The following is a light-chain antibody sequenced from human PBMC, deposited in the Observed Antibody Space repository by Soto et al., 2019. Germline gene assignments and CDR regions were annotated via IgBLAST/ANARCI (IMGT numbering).Light chain of an antibody. CDR1: QSISSK. CDR3: QEYNSWRPIT. V-gene: IGKV3-15*01. J-gene: IGKJ4*01. CDR2: AAS. Sequence: IVMTQSPATLSVSPGXRATLSCRASQSISSKLAWYQQKPGQAPRLLIYAASTRATGIPVRFSGSGSGTEFTLTISGLQSEDFAVYYCQEYNSWRPITFGGGTKVDSK.